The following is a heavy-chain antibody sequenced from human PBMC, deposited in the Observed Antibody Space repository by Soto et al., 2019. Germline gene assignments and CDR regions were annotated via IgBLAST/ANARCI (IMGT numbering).Heavy chain of an antibody. CDR3: SRGITIDL. V-gene: IGHV3-23*01. Sequence: EAQLLESGGGLVQPGGSLRLSCDASGFTFSSYTMTWVRQAPGKGLEWVAGINGGGDTTYYADSVQGRFTVSRDNSKNTMSLQLNSLRADDTAVYYCSRGITIDLWGQGTLVTVSS. CDR1: GFTFSSYT. J-gene: IGHJ5*02. CDR2: INGGGDTT.